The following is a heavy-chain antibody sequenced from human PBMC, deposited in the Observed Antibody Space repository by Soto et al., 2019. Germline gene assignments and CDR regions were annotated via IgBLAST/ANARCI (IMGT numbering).Heavy chain of an antibody. J-gene: IGHJ4*02. Sequence: QVQLQEWGPGLVKPSQTLSLTCTVSGGSIRNGDYYWGWIRQPPGKGLEWIGYVYYSGTTYSHPSLKSRVTISVDTSENEFSLRLSSVTAADTAVYYCVTVNLVGAAYCFDYWGPGTLVTVS. CDR1: GGSIRNGDYY. CDR2: VYYSGTT. V-gene: IGHV4-30-4*01. CDR3: VTVNLVGAAYCFDY. D-gene: IGHD1-26*01.